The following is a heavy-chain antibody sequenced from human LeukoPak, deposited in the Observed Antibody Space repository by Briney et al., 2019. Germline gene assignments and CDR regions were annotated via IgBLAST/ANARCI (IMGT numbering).Heavy chain of an antibody. D-gene: IGHD5-18*01. CDR3: AKIAGYSYGLDY. J-gene: IGHJ4*02. V-gene: IGHV3-23*01. CDR1: GFTFSSYA. Sequence: GGSLRLSCAASGFTFSSYAMNWVRQAPGKGLEWVSGTGSTGVSTFYADSVKGRFTVSRDNSKNTLSLQMNSLRAEDTAVYYCAKIAGYSYGLDYWGQGTLVTVSS. CDR2: TGSTGVST.